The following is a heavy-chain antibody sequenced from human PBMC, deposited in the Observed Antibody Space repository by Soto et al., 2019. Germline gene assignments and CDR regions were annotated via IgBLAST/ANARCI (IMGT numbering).Heavy chain of an antibody. Sequence: ASVEVSCKASGYTFASYYMRWLRQAPGQGLEWMGMINPFLGKTNYAQEFQGRVTITTDTSTSTVYMELTSLTSEDTAIYYCARDPIGYCSDTTCYPFFDDWGQGTQVTVS. CDR1: GYTFASYY. CDR2: INPFLGKT. CDR3: ARDPIGYCSDTTCYPFFDD. D-gene: IGHD2-2*01. J-gene: IGHJ4*02. V-gene: IGHV1-46*01.